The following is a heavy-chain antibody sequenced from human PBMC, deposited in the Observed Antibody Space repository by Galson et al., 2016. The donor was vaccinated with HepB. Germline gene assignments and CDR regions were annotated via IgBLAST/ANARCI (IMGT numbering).Heavy chain of an antibody. CDR1: GFAFHSYT. J-gene: IGHJ4*02. CDR3: AKAKTVVGSAYED. D-gene: IGHD2-21*01. V-gene: IGHV3-23*01. Sequence: SLRLSCAASGFAFHSYTMGWVRQAPGKGLQWVSDITPSGDSTYYADPVTGRFTISRDNSRDTLYLQMNSLRVEDTAVYYCAKAKTVVGSAYEDWGQGTLVTVSS. CDR2: ITPSGDST.